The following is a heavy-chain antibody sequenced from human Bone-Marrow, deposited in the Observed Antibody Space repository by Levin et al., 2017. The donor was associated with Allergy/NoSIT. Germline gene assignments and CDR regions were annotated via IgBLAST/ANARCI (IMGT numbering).Heavy chain of an antibody. Sequence: HSQTLSLTCTVSGDSVSSSSFYWGWIRQPPGEGLEWIGSIYYSGNTYYNPSLRSRVTISVDTSTNQFSLNLNSVTAADTAVYYCARHKGWERPGEWFDPWGQGTLVTVSS. CDR2: IYYSGNT. CDR3: ARHKGWERPGEWFDP. V-gene: IGHV4-39*01. D-gene: IGHD1-26*01. CDR1: GDSVSSSSFY. J-gene: IGHJ5*02.